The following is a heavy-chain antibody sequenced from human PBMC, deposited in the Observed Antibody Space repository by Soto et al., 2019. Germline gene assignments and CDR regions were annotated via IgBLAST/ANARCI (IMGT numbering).Heavy chain of an antibody. Sequence: ASVKVSCKASGYTFTSYDINWVRQATGQGLEWMGWMNPNSGNTGYAQKFQGRVTMTRNTSISTAYVELSSLRSEDTAVYYCARGGDSSRWRNWFDPWGQGTLVTVSS. CDR1: GYTFTSYD. D-gene: IGHD6-13*01. CDR3: ARGGDSSRWRNWFDP. J-gene: IGHJ5*02. CDR2: MNPNSGNT. V-gene: IGHV1-8*01.